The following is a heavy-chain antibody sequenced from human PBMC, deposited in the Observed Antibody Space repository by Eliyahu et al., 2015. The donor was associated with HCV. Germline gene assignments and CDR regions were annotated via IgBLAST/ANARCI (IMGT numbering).Heavy chain of an antibody. CDR2: IHYSGST. CDR1: GGSITTYY. D-gene: IGHD6-19*01. V-gene: IGHV4-59*01. CDR3: ASGGGGIAVAGTGGWFDP. Sequence: QVQLQESGPGLVKPSETLSLTCTVSGGSITTYYWSWIRQPPGKGLEWIGYIHYSGSTNYNPSPKSRVTISVDTSKNHFSLNLTSVTAADTAVYYCASGGGGIAVAGTGGWFDPWGQGTLVTVSS. J-gene: IGHJ5*02.